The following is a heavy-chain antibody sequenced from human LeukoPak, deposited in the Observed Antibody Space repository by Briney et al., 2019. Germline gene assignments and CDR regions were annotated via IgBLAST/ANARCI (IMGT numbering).Heavy chain of an antibody. CDR2: ISSSSYI. Sequence: GGPLRLSCAASGFTFSSYSMNWVRQAPGKGLEWVSSISSSSYIYYADSVKGRFTISRDNAKNSLYLQMNSLRAEGTAVYYCAREDGRGYDFWSGYSSAFDIWGQGTMVTVSS. CDR3: AREDGRGYDFWSGYSSAFDI. D-gene: IGHD3-3*01. J-gene: IGHJ3*02. V-gene: IGHV3-21*01. CDR1: GFTFSSYS.